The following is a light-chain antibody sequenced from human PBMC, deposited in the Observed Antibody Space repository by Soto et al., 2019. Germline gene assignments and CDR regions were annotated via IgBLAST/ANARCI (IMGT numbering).Light chain of an antibody. Sequence: DTQMTQSPSTLSASVGDRVTTTCRASQSISSWLAWYQHKPGKAPNLLIYKASSLESGVPSRFSGSGSGIEFTLTVSSLQPEDFATYYCQQYDSYPLTFGGGTKVEIK. CDR1: QSISSW. CDR3: QQYDSYPLT. V-gene: IGKV1-5*03. J-gene: IGKJ4*01. CDR2: KAS.